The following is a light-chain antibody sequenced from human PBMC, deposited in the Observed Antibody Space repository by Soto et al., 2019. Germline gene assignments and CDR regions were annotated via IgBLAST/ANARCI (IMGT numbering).Light chain of an antibody. CDR3: SSYAGSNNVV. CDR2: EVS. CDR1: SSDVGGYNY. Sequence: QSALTQPPSASGSPGQSVTISCTGTSSDVGGYNYVSWYQQHPGKVPKLMIYEVSKRPSGVPDRFSGSNSANTASLTVSGLQAEDEADYYCSSYAGSNNVVFGGGTKLTLL. J-gene: IGLJ2*01. V-gene: IGLV2-8*01.